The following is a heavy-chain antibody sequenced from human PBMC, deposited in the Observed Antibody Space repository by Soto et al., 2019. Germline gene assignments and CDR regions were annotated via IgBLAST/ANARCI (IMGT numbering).Heavy chain of an antibody. V-gene: IGHV1-69*13. CDR3: ARTGYCSGGSCYTNWFDP. Sequence: SVKVSCKASGGTFSSYAISWVRQAPGQGLEWMGGIIPIFGTANYAQKFQGRVTITADESTSTAYMELSSLRSEDTAVYYCARTGYCSGGSCYTNWFDPWGQGTLVTVSS. D-gene: IGHD2-15*01. CDR2: IIPIFGTA. J-gene: IGHJ5*02. CDR1: GGTFSSYA.